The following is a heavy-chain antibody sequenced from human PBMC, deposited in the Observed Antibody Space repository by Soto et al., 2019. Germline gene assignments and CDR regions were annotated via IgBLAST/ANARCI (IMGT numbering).Heavy chain of an antibody. V-gene: IGHV3-23*01. CDR2: IGGGSLNI. CDR1: GFTFSTYA. CDR3: AKPFEGGLQSCH. J-gene: IGHJ4*02. D-gene: IGHD3-16*01. Sequence: EVQLLESGGGLVQPGGSLRLSCVTSGFTFSTYAMNWVRQAPGKGLEWVSAIGGGSLNIYYADSVKGRFTISRDNSKNTLYLQVNSLRDADTAIYCGAKPFEGGLQSCHWGQGTLVTVSS.